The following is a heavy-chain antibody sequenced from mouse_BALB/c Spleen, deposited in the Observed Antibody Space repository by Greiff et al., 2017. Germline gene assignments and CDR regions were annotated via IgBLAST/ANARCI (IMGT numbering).Heavy chain of an antibody. J-gene: IGHJ2*01. CDR1: GFTFSNYW. V-gene: IGHV6-6*02. CDR2: IRLKSNNYAT. Sequence: EVKLLESGGGLVQPGGSMKLSCVASGFTFSNYWMNWVRQSPEKGLEWVAEIRLKSNNYATHYAESVKGRFTISRDDSKSSVYLQMNNLRAEDTGIYYCTRKGYFDYWGQGTTLTVSS. CDR3: TRKGYFDY.